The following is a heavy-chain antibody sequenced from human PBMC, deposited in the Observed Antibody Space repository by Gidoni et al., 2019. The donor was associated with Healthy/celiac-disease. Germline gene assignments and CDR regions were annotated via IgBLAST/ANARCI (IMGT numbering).Heavy chain of an antibody. V-gene: IGHV1-69*01. CDR2: SIPILGTA. D-gene: IGHD6-19*01. CDR1: GGTFSSYA. J-gene: IGHJ4*02. CDR3: ARVGGGQWLVVDY. Sequence: QVQLVQSGAEVKKPGSSVKVSCKAAGGTFSSYAISWVRQAPGQGLEWMGGSIPILGTANYARKFRGRVTIPADESTSTAYMGLSSLGSEDTAVYYCARVGGGQWLVVDYWGQGTLVTVSS.